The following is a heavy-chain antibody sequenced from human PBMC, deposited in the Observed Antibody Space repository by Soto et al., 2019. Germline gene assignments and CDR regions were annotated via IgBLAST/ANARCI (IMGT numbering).Heavy chain of an antibody. Sequence: ALRLSCAASGFTFSSYWMSWVRQAPGKGLEWVANIKQDGSEKYYVDSVKGRFTISRDNAKNSLYLQMNSLRAEDTAVYYCARVRGDKYYDFWSGPRYYYDGMDVWGQGTTVTVSS. CDR1: GFTFSSYW. D-gene: IGHD3-3*01. CDR3: ARVRGDKYYDFWSGPRYYYDGMDV. V-gene: IGHV3-7*01. CDR2: IKQDGSEK. J-gene: IGHJ6*02.